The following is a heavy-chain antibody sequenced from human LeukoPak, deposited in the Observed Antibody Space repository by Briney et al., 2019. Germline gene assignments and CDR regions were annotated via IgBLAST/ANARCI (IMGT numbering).Heavy chain of an antibody. CDR2: IKQDGSEK. D-gene: IGHD4/OR15-4a*01. V-gene: IGHV3-7*04. CDR3: AREGRFGANGDY. CDR1: GFTFSDYY. Sequence: GGSLRLSCAASGFTFSDYYMSWIRQAPGKGLEWVANIKQDGSEKYYVDSVKGRFTISRDNAKNSLYLQMNSLRAEDTAVYYCAREGRFGANGDYWGQGTLVTVSS. J-gene: IGHJ4*02.